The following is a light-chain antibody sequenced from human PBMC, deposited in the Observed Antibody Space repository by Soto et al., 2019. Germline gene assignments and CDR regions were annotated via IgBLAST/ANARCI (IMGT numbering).Light chain of an antibody. CDR2: DAS. Sequence: IVLTQSPATLSLSPGESATLSCRASQSISSSLAWYQQKPGQAPRLLIYDASSRATGFPARFSGSGSGTDFTLTIGSLEPEDFAVYYCQQRSEWPRTFGQGTKLEIK. V-gene: IGKV3-11*01. CDR3: QQRSEWPRT. CDR1: QSISSS. J-gene: IGKJ1*01.